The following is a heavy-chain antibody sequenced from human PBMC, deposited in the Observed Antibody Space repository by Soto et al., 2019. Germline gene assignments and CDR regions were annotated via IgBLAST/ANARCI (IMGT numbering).Heavy chain of an antibody. Sequence: QVQLVQSGAEVKKPGASVKVSCKASGYTFTSYGISWVRQAPGQGLEWMGWISAYNGNTNYAQKLQGRVTMTTDTSTSTAYMELRSLRSDDTAVYYCARDPYGSGSYYPSRDWFDPWGQGTLVTVSS. CDR2: ISAYNGNT. J-gene: IGHJ5*02. D-gene: IGHD3-10*01. V-gene: IGHV1-18*01. CDR3: ARDPYGSGSYYPSRDWFDP. CDR1: GYTFTSYG.